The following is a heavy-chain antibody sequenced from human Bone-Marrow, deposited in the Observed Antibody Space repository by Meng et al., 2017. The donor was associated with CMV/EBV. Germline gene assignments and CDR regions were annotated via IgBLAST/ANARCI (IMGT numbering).Heavy chain of an antibody. CDR1: GFTFSSYW. CDR3: ARGNYDFWSGYDYYYYGMDV. V-gene: IGHV3-74*01. D-gene: IGHD3-3*01. Sequence: GGSLRLSCAASGFTFSSYWMHWVRQAPGKGLVWVSRINSDGSSTSYADSVKGRFTISRDNAKNTLYLQMNSLRAEDTAVYYCARGNYDFWSGYDYYYYGMDVWGQGTTVTVSS. CDR2: INSDGSST. J-gene: IGHJ6*02.